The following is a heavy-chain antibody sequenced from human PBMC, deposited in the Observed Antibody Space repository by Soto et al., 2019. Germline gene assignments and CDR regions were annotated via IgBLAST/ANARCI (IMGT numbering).Heavy chain of an antibody. CDR1: GFTFSSYG. Sequence: GGSLRLSCAASGFTFSSYGMHWVRQAPGKGLEWVSDISSSGSIIYYADSVKGRFTISRDNAKNSLYLQMNSLRAEDTAVYYCARVNGYYYYGMDVWGQGTTVTVSS. CDR3: ARVNGYYYYGMDV. D-gene: IGHD3-22*01. CDR2: ISSSGSII. V-gene: IGHV3-48*04. J-gene: IGHJ6*02.